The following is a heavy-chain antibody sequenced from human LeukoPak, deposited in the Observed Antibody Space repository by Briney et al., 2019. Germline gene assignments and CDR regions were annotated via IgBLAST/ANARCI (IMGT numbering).Heavy chain of an antibody. CDR1: GFTVSSNY. CDR2: IYSGGST. J-gene: IGHJ3*02. D-gene: IGHD3-22*01. CDR3: ATPQAYDSSGYYYDAFDI. Sequence: GGSLRLSCAASGFTVSSNYMSWVRQAPGRGLEWVSVIYSGGSTYYADSVKGRFTISRDNSKNTLYLQMNSLRAEDTAVYYCATPQAYDSSGYYYDAFDIWGQGTMVTVSS. V-gene: IGHV3-66*01.